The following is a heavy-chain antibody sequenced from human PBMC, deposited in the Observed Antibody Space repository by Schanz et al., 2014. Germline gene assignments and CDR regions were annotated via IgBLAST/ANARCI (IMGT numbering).Heavy chain of an antibody. CDR2: INTANGNA. D-gene: IGHD2-21*01. V-gene: IGHV1-3*04. CDR3: ARDLPYCDGGKCYSDGFDI. J-gene: IGHJ3*02. CDR1: GYTFSSHG. Sequence: QVQVVQSGAELKKTGASVKVSCKASGYTFSSHGIHWLRQAPGQSLEWMGWINTANGNAKYSATFQARVTITRYTSATTAYMELTNLRSEDTAVYYCARDLPYCDGGKCYSDGFDIWGQGTLVTISS.